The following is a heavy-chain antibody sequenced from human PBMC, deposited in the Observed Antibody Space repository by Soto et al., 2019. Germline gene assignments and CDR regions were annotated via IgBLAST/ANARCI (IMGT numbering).Heavy chain of an antibody. D-gene: IGHD5-12*01. Sequence: GGSLRLSCVASGFTLSRYWMSWVRQAPGKGLERVANINQEGRESHYVDTVKGRFTISRDNAKNSLYLQMNSLRVVDTGLYYCVGSNIVSAWGQGTLVTVSA. V-gene: IGHV3-7*01. J-gene: IGHJ5*02. CDR1: GFTLSRYW. CDR2: INQEGRES. CDR3: VGSNIVSA.